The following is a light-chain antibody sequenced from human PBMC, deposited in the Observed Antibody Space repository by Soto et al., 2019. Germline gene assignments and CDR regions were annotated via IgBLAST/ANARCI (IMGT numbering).Light chain of an antibody. CDR1: QSVVRW. V-gene: IGKV1-5*01. Sequence: DIQMTQSPSTLSASVGDRVTITCRASQSVVRWLAWYQQKPGKAPNLLIFDASTLKHGVPSRFSGSGSGTEFTLTISSLQPDDFATYYCQQYNYYFVSVGGGTKVDIK. CDR2: DAS. CDR3: QQYNYYFVS. J-gene: IGKJ4*01.